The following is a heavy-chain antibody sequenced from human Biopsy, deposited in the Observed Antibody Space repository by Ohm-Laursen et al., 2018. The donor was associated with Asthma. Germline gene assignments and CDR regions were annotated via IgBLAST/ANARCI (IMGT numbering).Heavy chain of an antibody. D-gene: IGHD3-3*01. CDR1: GFTFSGYA. V-gene: IGHV3-30*03. CDR3: ARSIYDFWSGYYGMDV. Sequence: SLRLSCAASGFTFSGYALHWVRQAPGRGLEWVAVISYDGGNKYYADSVKGRFTISRDNSKNTLYLQMNSPRAEDTAVYYCARSIYDFWSGYYGMDVWGQGTTVTVSS. CDR2: ISYDGGNK. J-gene: IGHJ6*02.